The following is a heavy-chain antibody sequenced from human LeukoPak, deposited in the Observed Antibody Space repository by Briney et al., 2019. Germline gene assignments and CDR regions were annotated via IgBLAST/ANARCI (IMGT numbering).Heavy chain of an antibody. V-gene: IGHV3-30-3*01. CDR2: ISYDGSNK. D-gene: IGHD3-10*01. CDR3: ASLDTPPLITMVRV. CDR1: GFTFSSYA. Sequence: GRSLRLSCAASGFTFSSYATHWVRQAPGKGLEWVAVISYDGSNKYYADSVKGRFTISRDNSKNTLYLQMNSLRAEDTAVYYCASLDTPPLITMVRVWGQGTLVTVSS. J-gene: IGHJ4*02.